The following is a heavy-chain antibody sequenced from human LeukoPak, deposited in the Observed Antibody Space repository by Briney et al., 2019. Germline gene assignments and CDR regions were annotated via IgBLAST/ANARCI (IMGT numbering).Heavy chain of an antibody. V-gene: IGHV3-66*01. CDR2: VYSGGSK. Sequence: GGSLRLSCAASGFTISIKYMSWLRHAPVKTLERVSIVYSGGSKYYADSVKGRFTMSRDNAENMVYLQMKDLRAEDTAVYYCARGVFPWYFDLWGRGTLVTVSS. J-gene: IGHJ2*01. CDR1: GFTISIKY. CDR3: ARGVFPWYFDL.